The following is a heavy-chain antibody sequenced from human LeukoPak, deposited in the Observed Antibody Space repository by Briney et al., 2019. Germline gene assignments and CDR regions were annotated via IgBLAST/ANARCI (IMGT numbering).Heavy chain of an antibody. CDR1: GGSFSGYY. J-gene: IGHJ4*02. Sequence: SETLSLTCAVYGGSFSGYYWSWICQPPGKGLEWIGEINHSGSTNYNPSLKSRVTISVDTSKNQFSLKLSSVTAADTAVYYCAYWTNGVPFDYWGQGTLVTVSS. CDR3: AYWTNGVPFDY. CDR2: INHSGST. V-gene: IGHV4-34*01. D-gene: IGHD2-8*01.